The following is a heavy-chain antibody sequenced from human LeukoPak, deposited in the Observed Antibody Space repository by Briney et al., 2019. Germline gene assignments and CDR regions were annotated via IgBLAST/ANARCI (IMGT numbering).Heavy chain of an antibody. CDR3: ATEGGWQPTDYGDHVY. CDR2: ISPYNGNT. Sequence: ASVKVSCKASGYTFTNYDITWVRQAPGQGLEWMGWISPYNGNTNYAQKFQGRVTMTTDTSTSTAYMELRNLRSDDTALYYCATEGGWQPTDYGDHVYWGQGTLVTVSS. V-gene: IGHV1-18*01. D-gene: IGHD4-17*01. J-gene: IGHJ4*02. CDR1: GYTFTNYD.